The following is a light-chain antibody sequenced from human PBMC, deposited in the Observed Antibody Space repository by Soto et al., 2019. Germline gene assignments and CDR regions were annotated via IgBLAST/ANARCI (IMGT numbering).Light chain of an antibody. CDR3: PQNGSSHLT. Sequence: EIMLTQSPGTLSLSPGDRATLSCRASQSVAGSSLAWYQQKPAQAPRLLIYAASNRATGIPARFSGSGSGTNLSLLLHRLEAEEFASLFCPQNGSSHLTFGGGTKVDIK. CDR2: AAS. J-gene: IGKJ4*01. CDR1: QSVAGSS. V-gene: IGKV3-20*01.